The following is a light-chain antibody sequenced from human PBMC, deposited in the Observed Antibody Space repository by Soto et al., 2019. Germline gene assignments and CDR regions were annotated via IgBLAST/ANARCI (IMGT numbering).Light chain of an antibody. Sequence: DIQMTQSPSSLSASVGDRVTMTCRASQRISNYLFWYQQQPGKVPKLLIYSASTLHSGVPSRFSGSGSGTDFTLTISRLQPEDVGTYYCQRYDDAPLTFGGGTKVDI. J-gene: IGKJ4*01. CDR2: SAS. CDR1: QRISNY. CDR3: QRYDDAPLT. V-gene: IGKV1-27*01.